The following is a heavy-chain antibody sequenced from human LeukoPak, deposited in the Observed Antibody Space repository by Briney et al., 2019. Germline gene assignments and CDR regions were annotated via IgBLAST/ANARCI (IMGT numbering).Heavy chain of an antibody. CDR3: AKAPPPYCSGGSCFDAFDI. D-gene: IGHD2-15*01. CDR2: ISHSGATT. Sequence: PGGSLRLSCAASVFTFSSYAMSWVRQTPGKGLEWVSAISHSGATTYYADSVKGLFTISRDNSKNTLYLQMNSLKAEDTAEYFCAKAPPPYCSGGSCFDAFDIWGQGTMVTVSS. CDR1: VFTFSSYA. J-gene: IGHJ3*02. V-gene: IGHV3-23*01.